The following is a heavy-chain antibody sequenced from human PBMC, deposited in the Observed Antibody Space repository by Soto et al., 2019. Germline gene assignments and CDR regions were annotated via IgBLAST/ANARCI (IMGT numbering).Heavy chain of an antibody. CDR3: GRVVEGATRHTDFDS. CDR1: GVSIHNSHSF. V-gene: IGHV4-39*01. CDR2: VYYSGGA. J-gene: IGHJ5*01. D-gene: IGHD2-15*01. Sequence: SETLSLTCAVSGVSIHNSHSFWGWIRQPPGKGLEFIGSVYYSGGANYNPSLKSRVTVSIDTSNNQFSLRVNSVTAADTAVYYCGRVVEGATRHTDFDSWGQGILVTVYS.